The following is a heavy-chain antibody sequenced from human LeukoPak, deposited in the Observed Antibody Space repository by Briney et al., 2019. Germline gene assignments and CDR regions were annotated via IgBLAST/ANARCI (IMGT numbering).Heavy chain of an antibody. D-gene: IGHD3-3*01. CDR3: ARSISYYDFWSGYDY. V-gene: IGHV3-11*01. CDR1: GFTFSDYY. CDR2: ISSSGSTI. Sequence: GGSLRLSCAASGFTFSDYYMSWIRQAPGKGLEWVSYISSSGSTIYYADSVKGRFTISRDNAKNSLYLQMNSLRAEDTAVYYCARSISYYDFWSGYDYWGQGTQVTVSS. J-gene: IGHJ4*02.